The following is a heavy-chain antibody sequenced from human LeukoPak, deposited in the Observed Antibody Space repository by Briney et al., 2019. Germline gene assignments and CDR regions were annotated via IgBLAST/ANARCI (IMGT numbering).Heavy chain of an antibody. CDR1: GGSISRGNW. D-gene: IGHD6-13*01. CDR3: AKKAAASAADY. CDR2: IYHSGNT. V-gene: IGHV4-4*02. J-gene: IGHJ4*02. Sequence: SGTLSLTCAVSGGSISRGNWWSWVRQPPGKGPEWIGEIYHSGNTNYNPSLKSRVTISVDKSKNQFSLKLGSVTAADTAVYYCAKKAAASAADYWGQGTLVTVSS.